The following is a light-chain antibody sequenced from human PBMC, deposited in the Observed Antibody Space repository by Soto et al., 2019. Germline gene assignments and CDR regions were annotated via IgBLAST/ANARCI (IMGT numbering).Light chain of an antibody. V-gene: IGLV2-11*01. CDR3: CSYAGSPRYV. CDR1: SRDVGGYNY. Sequence: QSALPQPRSVSGSPGQSVTISCTGTSRDVGGYNYVSWYQQHPGKAPKVMIYDVSERPSGVPDRFSGSKSGNTASLTISGLQAEDEADYYCCSYAGSPRYVLGTGTKLTVL. J-gene: IGLJ1*01. CDR2: DVS.